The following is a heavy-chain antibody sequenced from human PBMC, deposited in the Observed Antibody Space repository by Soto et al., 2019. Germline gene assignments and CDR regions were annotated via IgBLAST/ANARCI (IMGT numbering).Heavy chain of an antibody. CDR1: GYTFTSYG. D-gene: IGHD6-13*01. CDR2: ISAYNGNT. J-gene: IGHJ5*02. Sequence: QVHLVQSGAEVRKPGASVKVSCKASGYTFTSYGISWVRQAPGQGLEWMGWISAYNGNTNYAQKLQGRVTMTTDTSTSTAYMELRSLRSDDTAVYYCARERSSSWYYPRSNWFDPWGQGTLVTVSS. V-gene: IGHV1-18*01. CDR3: ARERSSSWYYPRSNWFDP.